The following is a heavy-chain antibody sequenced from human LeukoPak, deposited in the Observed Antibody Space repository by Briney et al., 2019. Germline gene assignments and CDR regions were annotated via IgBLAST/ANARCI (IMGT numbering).Heavy chain of an antibody. D-gene: IGHD3-16*01. CDR3: AKDPSPLAGAFDV. V-gene: IGHV3-21*04. CDR2: ISSSSNYI. CDR1: GFTFSSFS. Sequence: GGSLRLSCAASGFTFSSFSMNWVRQAPGKGLEWVSSISSSSNYIYYADSVKGRFTISRDNAKNSLYLQMNSLRAEDTAVYYCAKDPSPLAGAFDVWGQGTMVTVSS. J-gene: IGHJ3*01.